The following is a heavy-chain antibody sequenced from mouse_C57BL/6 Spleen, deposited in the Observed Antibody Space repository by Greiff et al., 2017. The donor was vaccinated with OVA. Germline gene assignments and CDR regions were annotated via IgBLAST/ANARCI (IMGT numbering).Heavy chain of an antibody. Sequence: QVQLKESGAELVKPGASVKLSCKASGYTFTSYWMHWVKQRPGRGLEWIGRIDPKSGGTKYNEKFKSKATLTVDKPSSTAYMQLSSLTSEDSAVYYGARGAEYDDADYWGQGTSVTVSS. CDR1: GYTFTSYW. V-gene: IGHV1-72*01. CDR3: ARGAEYDDADY. CDR2: IDPKSGGT. J-gene: IGHJ4*01. D-gene: IGHD2-14*01.